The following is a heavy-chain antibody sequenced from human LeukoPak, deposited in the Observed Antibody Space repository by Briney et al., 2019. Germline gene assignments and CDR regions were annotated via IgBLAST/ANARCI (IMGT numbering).Heavy chain of an antibody. D-gene: IGHD4-11*01. V-gene: IGHV3-33*01. CDR1: GFTFSSYG. CDR3: ARDEETTPRD. Sequence: GGSLRLSCAVSGFTFSSYGMHWVRQAPGKGLEWVAVMWYDGSNKYYADSVKGRFTISRDNSKNTLYLQMHSLRAEDAAVYYCARDEETTPRDWGQGTLVTVSS. J-gene: IGHJ4*02. CDR2: MWYDGSNK.